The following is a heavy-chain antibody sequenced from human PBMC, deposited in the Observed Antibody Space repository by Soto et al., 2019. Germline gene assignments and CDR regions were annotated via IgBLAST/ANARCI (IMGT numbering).Heavy chain of an antibody. CDR2: IYYSGST. Sequence: SETLSLTCTVSGGSISSYYWSWIRQRPGKGLEWIGYIYYSGSTNYNPSLKSRVTISVDTSKNQFSLKLSSVTAADTAVYYCARQGGYDILTGYYYFDYWGQGTLVTVSS. V-gene: IGHV4-59*08. CDR1: GGSISSYY. CDR3: ARQGGYDILTGYYYFDY. D-gene: IGHD3-9*01. J-gene: IGHJ4*02.